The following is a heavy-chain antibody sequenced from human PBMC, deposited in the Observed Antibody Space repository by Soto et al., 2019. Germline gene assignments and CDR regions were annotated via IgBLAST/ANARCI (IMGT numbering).Heavy chain of an antibody. V-gene: IGHV4-59*01. CDR3: ARVRPEDYYYFAMGV. J-gene: IGHJ6*02. Sequence: PSETLSLTCTVSGGSINNYYWSWIRQPPGKGLEWIGYIYYSGSTRYNPSLQSRVSISIDTSKNQFSLRLSSVTAADTAVYYCARVRPEDYYYFAMGVWGQGTTVTVSS. D-gene: IGHD1-1*01. CDR2: IYYSGST. CDR1: GGSINNYY.